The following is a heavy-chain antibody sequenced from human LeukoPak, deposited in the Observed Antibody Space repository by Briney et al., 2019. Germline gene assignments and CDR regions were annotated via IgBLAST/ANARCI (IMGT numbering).Heavy chain of an antibody. CDR1: GFTFSSSW. J-gene: IGHJ4*02. Sequence: GGSLRLSCAVSGFTFSSSWMHWVRQAPGKGLEWVSAISGSGGSTYYADSVKGRFTISRDNSKNTLYLQMNSLRAEDTAVYYCAGLDYAFDYWGQGTLVTVSS. D-gene: IGHD4-17*01. CDR3: AGLDYAFDY. CDR2: ISGSGGST. V-gene: IGHV3-23*01.